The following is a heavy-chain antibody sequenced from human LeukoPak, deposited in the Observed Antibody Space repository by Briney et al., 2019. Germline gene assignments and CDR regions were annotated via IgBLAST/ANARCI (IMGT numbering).Heavy chain of an antibody. V-gene: IGHV5-51*01. J-gene: IGHJ4*02. D-gene: IGHD4-11*01. CDR1: GYSFSHYW. Sequence: PGESLKISCKGAGYSFSHYWLGWVRQMPGKGLEWMGIIYPGDSDTRYSPSFQGQVTISADKSISTAYLQWSSLKASDTAMYYCARHNGIYSNNDYWGQGTLVTVSS. CDR2: IYPGDSDT. CDR3: ARHNGIYSNNDY.